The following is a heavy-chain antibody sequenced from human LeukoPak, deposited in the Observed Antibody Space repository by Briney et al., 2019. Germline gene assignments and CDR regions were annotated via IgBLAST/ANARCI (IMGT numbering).Heavy chain of an antibody. V-gene: IGHV4/OR15-8*01. Sequence: SETLSLTCAVSGASIASHSWWSWVRQPPGKGLEWIGEVYHSGGANYKPSLKSRVTISVDSSRNHFSLKLTSVTAADTAVYFCAYNRNFALDNWGQGTLVTVSS. CDR2: VYHSGGA. D-gene: IGHD1-14*01. CDR1: GASIASHSW. J-gene: IGHJ4*01. CDR3: AYNRNFALDN.